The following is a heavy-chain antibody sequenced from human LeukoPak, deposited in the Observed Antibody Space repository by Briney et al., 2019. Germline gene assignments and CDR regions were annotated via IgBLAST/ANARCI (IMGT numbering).Heavy chain of an antibody. CDR3: AKGYCSSTSCYPEAPSDY. CDR2: ISYDGNSK. CDR1: GFTFSSYG. V-gene: IGHV3-30*18. Sequence: GGSLRLSCAASGFTFSSYGMQWVRQAPGKGLEWVAVISYDGNSKYYVDSVKGRFTISRDNSKNTLYLQMNSLRAEDTAVYYCAKGYCSSTSCYPEAPSDYWGQGTLVTVSS. D-gene: IGHD2-2*01. J-gene: IGHJ4*02.